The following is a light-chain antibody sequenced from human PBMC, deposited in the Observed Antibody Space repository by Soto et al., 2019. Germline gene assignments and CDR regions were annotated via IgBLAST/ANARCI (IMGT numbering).Light chain of an antibody. J-gene: IGKJ5*01. CDR1: QSVSTH. CDR2: GAS. Sequence: EIVLTQSPATLSLSPGERATLSCRAIQSVSTHLGWYQQNPGQAPRLLIYGASNRATAIPARFSGSGAGTDFTLTISSLEPEDFGVYYCRKSGTFGRGTRLEIK. CDR3: RKSGT. V-gene: IGKV3-11*01.